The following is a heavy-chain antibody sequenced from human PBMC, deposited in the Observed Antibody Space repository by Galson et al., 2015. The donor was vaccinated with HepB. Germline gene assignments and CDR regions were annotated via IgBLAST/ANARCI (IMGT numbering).Heavy chain of an antibody. D-gene: IGHD5-24*01. J-gene: IGHJ4*02. Sequence: SVKVSCKASGYTFTSYYMHWVRQAPGQGLEWMGIINPSGGSTSYAQKFQGRVTMTRDTSTSTVYMELSSLRSEDTAVYYCAREITKRDGYNFHFDYWGQGTLVTVSS. V-gene: IGHV1-46*01. CDR2: INPSGGST. CDR3: AREITKRDGYNFHFDY. CDR1: GYTFTSYY.